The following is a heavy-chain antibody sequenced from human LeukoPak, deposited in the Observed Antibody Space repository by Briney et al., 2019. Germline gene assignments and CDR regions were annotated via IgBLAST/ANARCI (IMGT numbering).Heavy chain of an antibody. J-gene: IGHJ4*02. CDR2: IYYSGST. V-gene: IGHV4-30-4*01. CDR1: GVSISSGDYY. Sequence: PSQTLCLTCTVSGVSISSGDYYWSWIRQPPGKGLEWIGYIYYSGSTYYNPSLESRVTISVDTSKNQFSLKLSSVTAADTAVYYCARHFAYSSSSYFDYLRQGSLVTVSS. D-gene: IGHD6-6*01. CDR3: ARHFAYSSSSYFDY.